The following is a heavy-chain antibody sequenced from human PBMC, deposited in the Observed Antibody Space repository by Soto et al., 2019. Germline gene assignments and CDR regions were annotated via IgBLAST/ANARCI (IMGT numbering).Heavy chain of an antibody. Sequence: QVQLVQSGAEVKKPGSSVKVSCKASGGTFSSYTISWVRQAPGQGLEWMGRIIPILGIANYAQKFQGRVTINADKSTSTAYMELSSLRSEDTAVYYCARDLRSGEYCSGGSCYYYMDVWGKGTTVTVSS. D-gene: IGHD2-15*01. J-gene: IGHJ6*03. CDR3: ARDLRSGEYCSGGSCYYYMDV. V-gene: IGHV1-69*08. CDR2: IIPILGIA. CDR1: GGTFSSYT.